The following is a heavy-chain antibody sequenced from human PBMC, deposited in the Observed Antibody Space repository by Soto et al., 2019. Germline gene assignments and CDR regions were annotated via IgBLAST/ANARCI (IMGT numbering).Heavy chain of an antibody. J-gene: IGHJ4*02. CDR2: IYSDATT. CDR3: AILSN. V-gene: IGHV3-53*02. CDR1: GFTVSSNY. D-gene: IGHD6-6*01. Sequence: EVQLVETGGGLIQPGGSLRLSCAASGFTVSSNYRNWVRQAPGKGLEWLSIIYSDATTYYADSVKGRFTISRDNFQNTLYLQMNNLRAEDTAVYYCAILSNWGQGTLVTVSS.